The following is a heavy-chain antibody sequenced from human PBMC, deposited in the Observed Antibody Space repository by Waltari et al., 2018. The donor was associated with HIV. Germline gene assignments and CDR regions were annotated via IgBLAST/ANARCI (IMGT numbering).Heavy chain of an antibody. J-gene: IGHJ4*01. CDR1: GFTFRGYP. V-gene: IGHV3-21*01. CDR3: AATLTTRATFDY. CDR2: ISPTGDFI. Sequence: EVQLVGSRGGVVWPGGPLRLPCAVSGFTFRGYPFYWVRKMPGKGLQCVSYISPTGDFIYYEDSVQGRVIISRANTKKSLYLHMKDLRDSDTAVYHWAATLTTRATFDYWGNGTLVSV.